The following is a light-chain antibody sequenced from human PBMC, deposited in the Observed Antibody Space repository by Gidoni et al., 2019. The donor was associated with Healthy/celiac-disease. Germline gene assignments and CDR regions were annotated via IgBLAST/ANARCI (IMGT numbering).Light chain of an antibody. CDR2: AAS. J-gene: IGKJ4*01. CDR1: QSISSY. Sequence: DIQMTQSPSSLSASVGDRVTITCRASQSISSYLNWYQQKPGKAPKLLIYAASSLQSGVPSWFSGSGSGTDFTLTISRLQPEDFATYYCQQSYSTPLTFGGGTKVEIK. CDR3: QQSYSTPLT. V-gene: IGKV1-39*01.